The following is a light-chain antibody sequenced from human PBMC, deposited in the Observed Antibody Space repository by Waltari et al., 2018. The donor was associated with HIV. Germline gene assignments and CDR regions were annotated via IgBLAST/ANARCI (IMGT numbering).Light chain of an antibody. CDR1: SSSIGSNY. V-gene: IGLV1-47*01. CDR2: RNN. J-gene: IGLJ1*01. Sequence: QSVLTQPPSASGTPGQRVTISCSGSSSSIGSNYVYWYQQLPGTAPKLLIYRNNQRPSGVPDRFSGSKSGTSASLAISGLRSEDEADYYCAAWDDSLSVYVFGTGTKVTVL. CDR3: AAWDDSLSVYV.